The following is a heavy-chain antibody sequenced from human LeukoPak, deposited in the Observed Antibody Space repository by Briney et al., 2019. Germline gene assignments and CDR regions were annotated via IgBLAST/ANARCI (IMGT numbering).Heavy chain of an antibody. D-gene: IGHD3-22*01. V-gene: IGHV4-4*02. J-gene: IGHJ4*02. CDR3: ARVISSGYYYFFSFAFREYYFDY. Sequence: PSETLSLTCAVSGGSISSSNWWSWVRQPPGKGLEWIGEIYHSGSTNYNPSLESRVTISVDTSKNQFFLKFNSVTAADTAVYYCARVISSGYYYFFSFAFREYYFDYWGQGTLVTVSS. CDR2: IYHSGST. CDR1: GGSISSSNW.